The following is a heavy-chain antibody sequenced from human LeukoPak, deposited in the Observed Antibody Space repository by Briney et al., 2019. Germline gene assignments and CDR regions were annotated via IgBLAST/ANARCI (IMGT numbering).Heavy chain of an antibody. CDR1: GYSFTSYW. Sequence: KPGESLKISCKGSGYSFTSYWIGWVRQMPGKGLEWMGIIYPGDSDTRYSPSFQGQVTISADKSISTASLQWSSLKASDTAMYYCAINPAAGTDAFDIWGQGTMVTVSS. J-gene: IGHJ3*02. CDR3: AINPAAGTDAFDI. V-gene: IGHV5-51*03. D-gene: IGHD6-19*01. CDR2: IYPGDSDT.